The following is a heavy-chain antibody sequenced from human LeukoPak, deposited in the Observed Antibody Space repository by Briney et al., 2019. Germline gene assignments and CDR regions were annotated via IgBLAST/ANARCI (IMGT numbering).Heavy chain of an antibody. CDR1: GFTFSTYA. V-gene: IGHV3-23*01. CDR3: AKSPIVGATFYFDY. D-gene: IGHD1-26*01. Sequence: PGGSLRLSCAASGFTFSTYAMTWVRQAPGKGLEWVSLISSGGGGTYYADSVKGRFTISRDNSKNTLYLQMNSLRAEDTAVYYCAKSPIVGATFYFDYWGQGTLVTVSS. CDR2: ISSGGGGT. J-gene: IGHJ4*02.